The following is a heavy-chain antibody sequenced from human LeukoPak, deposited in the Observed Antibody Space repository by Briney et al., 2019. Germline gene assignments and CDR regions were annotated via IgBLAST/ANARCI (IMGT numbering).Heavy chain of an antibody. D-gene: IGHD6-19*01. CDR3: ARSFQWLGPFDY. J-gene: IGHJ4*02. Sequence: PGGSLRLSCAATASGFTVSSNFMSWVRQAPGKALEWVSVIYSGGSTYYTDSVKGRFTISRDNSKNTLYLQMNSLRAEDTAVYYCARSFQWLGPFDYWGQGTLVTVSS. CDR1: GFTVSSNF. V-gene: IGHV3-53*01. CDR2: IYSGGST.